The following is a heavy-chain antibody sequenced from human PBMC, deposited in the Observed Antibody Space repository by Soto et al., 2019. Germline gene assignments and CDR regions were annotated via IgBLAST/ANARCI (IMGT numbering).Heavy chain of an antibody. CDR1: GFTFSDYY. J-gene: IGHJ4*02. CDR3: ARARYDILTGFLFDY. V-gene: IGHV3-11*01. CDR2: ISSSGSTI. Sequence: GGSLRLSCAASGFTFSDYYMSWIRQAPGKGLEWVSYISSSGSTIYYADSVKGRFTISRDNAKNSLYLQMNSLRAEDTAVYYCARARYDILTGFLFDYWGQGTLVTVSS. D-gene: IGHD3-9*01.